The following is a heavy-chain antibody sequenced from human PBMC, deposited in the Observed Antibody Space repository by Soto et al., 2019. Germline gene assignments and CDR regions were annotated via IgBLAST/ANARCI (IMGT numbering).Heavy chain of an antibody. CDR1: GGSISGYY. D-gene: IGHD5-18*01. CDR2: IYSDGTT. V-gene: IGHV4-4*07. J-gene: IGHJ5*02. CDR3: ARDRGYRSGSFGS. Sequence: LSLTCIVSGGSISGYYWSWVRQPAGKELEWIGRIYSDGTTNYNPSLKGRGTMSVDTSKKQISLKLTSVTAADTAMYYCARDRGYRSGSFGSWGQGVLVTVSS.